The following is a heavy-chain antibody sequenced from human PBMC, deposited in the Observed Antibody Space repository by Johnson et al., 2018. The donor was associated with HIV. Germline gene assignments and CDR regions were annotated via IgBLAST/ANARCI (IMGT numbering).Heavy chain of an antibody. V-gene: IGHV3-48*03. CDR2: ITASGSPI. D-gene: IGHD4-23*01. Sequence: QLVESGGGLVQPGRSLRLSCAASGFTFDDYAMHWVRQAPGKGLEWLSYITASGSPIYYADSVRGRFTISRDNAKNSLYLQMNGLRTADTAVYYCAKDAGGNSGNDAFDIWGQGTLVTVS. J-gene: IGHJ3*02. CDR3: AKDAGGNSGNDAFDI. CDR1: GFTFDDYA.